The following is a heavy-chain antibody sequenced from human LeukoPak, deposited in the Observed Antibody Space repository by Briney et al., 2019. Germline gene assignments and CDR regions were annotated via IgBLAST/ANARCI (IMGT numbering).Heavy chain of an antibody. D-gene: IGHD2-15*01. CDR1: GYTFTGYY. CDR2: INPNSGGT. J-gene: IGHJ4*02. Sequence: ASVKVSCKAPGYTFTGYYMHWVRQAPGQGLEWMGWINPNSGGTNYAQKFQGRVTMTRDTSISTAYMELSRLRSDDTAVYYCARYPSGGPLEGAFDYWGQGTLVTVSS. CDR3: ARYPSGGPLEGAFDY. V-gene: IGHV1-2*02.